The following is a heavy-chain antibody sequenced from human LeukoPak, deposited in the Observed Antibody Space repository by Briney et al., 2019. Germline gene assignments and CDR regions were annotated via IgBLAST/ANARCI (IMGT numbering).Heavy chain of an antibody. V-gene: IGHV3-74*01. Sequence: GGSLRLSCAASGFTFSSYWMHWVRQVPGKGLVWVSRINSDGSSTNYADSVKGRFTISRDNAKNTLYLQMKNLRADDTAVYYCAKDGAWLRFDDWGQGILVTVSS. CDR3: AKDGAWLRFDD. J-gene: IGHJ4*02. D-gene: IGHD5-12*01. CDR2: INSDGSST. CDR1: GFTFSSYW.